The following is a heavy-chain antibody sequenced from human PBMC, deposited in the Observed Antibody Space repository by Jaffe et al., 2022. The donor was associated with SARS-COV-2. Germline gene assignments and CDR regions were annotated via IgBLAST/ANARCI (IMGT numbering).Heavy chain of an antibody. D-gene: IGHD1-1*01. CDR3: VALDSRGAP. CDR1: GVSLNDGIYY. CDR2: IVSPGVA. V-gene: IGHV4-39*01. Sequence: QLQLQESGPGLVEPSETLSLTCTVSGVSLNDGIYYWAWVRQSPGKGLESIGSIVSPGVAYYTPSLRSRVSISMDWSKNQFSLNVSSVTAADTAFYYCVALDSRGAPWSKGTLVTVSS. J-gene: IGHJ5*02.